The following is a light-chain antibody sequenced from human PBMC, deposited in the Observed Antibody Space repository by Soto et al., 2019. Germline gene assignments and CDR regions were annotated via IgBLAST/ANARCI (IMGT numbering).Light chain of an antibody. CDR2: DVS. V-gene: IGLV2-14*01. J-gene: IGLJ1*01. Sequence: QSVLAQPASVSGSPGQSITISCTGTSSDVGNYNYVSWYQQHPGKAPKLMIYDVSNRPSGVSNRFSGSKSGNTASLTISGLQAEDEADYYCSSYTSSRTLEVFGTGTKVTVL. CDR3: SSYTSSRTLEV. CDR1: SSDVGNYNY.